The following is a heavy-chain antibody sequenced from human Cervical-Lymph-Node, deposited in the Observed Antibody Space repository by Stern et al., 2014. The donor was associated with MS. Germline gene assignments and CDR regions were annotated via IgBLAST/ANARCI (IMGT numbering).Heavy chain of an antibody. V-gene: IGHV3-30*03. CDR2: ISYDGNTK. J-gene: IGHJ2*01. D-gene: IGHD5-18*01. CDR3: ATGGGYTYGSGYFDL. Sequence: VQLVESGGGVVQPGGSLRLSCAASGFTFSSYCMHWVRQAPGKGLEWVAAISYDGNTKYYADSVKGRFTLSRDHSKNTLSMQINSLRAEDTTVYYCATGGGYTYGSGYFDLWGRGTLVSVSS. CDR1: GFTFSSYC.